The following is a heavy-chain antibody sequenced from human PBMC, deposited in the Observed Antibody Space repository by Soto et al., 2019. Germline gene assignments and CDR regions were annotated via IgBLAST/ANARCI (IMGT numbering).Heavy chain of an antibody. Sequence: ASVKVSCKASGYTFTNYAIHWVCQAPGQRLEWMGWINAGNGNTKYSQKFQGRVTITRDTSASTAHMELSSLRSEDTAVYYCARVGAAAGPYYFDYWGQGTLVTVSS. CDR3: ARVGAAAGPYYFDY. J-gene: IGHJ4*02. CDR2: INAGNGNT. V-gene: IGHV1-3*01. CDR1: GYTFTNYA. D-gene: IGHD6-13*01.